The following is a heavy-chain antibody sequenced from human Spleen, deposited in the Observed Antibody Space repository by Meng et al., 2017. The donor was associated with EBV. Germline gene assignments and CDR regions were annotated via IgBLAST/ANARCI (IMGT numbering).Heavy chain of an antibody. D-gene: IGHD3-9*01. Sequence: QVHLVQSGAEVKKPGASVRVSCKASGYNFSGYYMHWVRQAPGQGLEFVGRINPNTGGTNFAQKFQGRFTMTRDTSITTAYMELTRLTSDDTAFYYCASDTLTGYYIDYWGQGTLVTVSS. CDR3: ASDTLTGYYIDY. V-gene: IGHV1-2*06. J-gene: IGHJ4*02. CDR1: GYNFSGYY. CDR2: INPNTGGT.